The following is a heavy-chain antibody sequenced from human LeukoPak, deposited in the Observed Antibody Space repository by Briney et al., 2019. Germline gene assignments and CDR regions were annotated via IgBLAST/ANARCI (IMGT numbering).Heavy chain of an antibody. V-gene: IGHV5-51*01. CDR2: VYPDDSNT. J-gene: IGHJ6*02. D-gene: IGHD3-22*01. CDR1: GHSFSSYW. CDR3: ARQGSLYDSSGYYGYYYGMDV. Sequence: GESLKISCKGSGHSFSSYWIAWVRQMPGRGLEWMGTVYPDDSNTRYSPSFQGQVTISADKSISAAYLQWSSPKASDTAMYYCARQGSLYDSSGYYGYYYGMDVWGQGTAVTVSS.